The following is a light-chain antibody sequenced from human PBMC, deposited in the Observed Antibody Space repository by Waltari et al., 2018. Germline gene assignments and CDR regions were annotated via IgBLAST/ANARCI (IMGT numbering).Light chain of an antibody. CDR3: GTWDSNLSALRLV. J-gene: IGLJ3*02. CDR2: ENN. Sequence: QSVLTQPPSVSAAPGQKVTISCYGTSPNIASNYVSWYQQFPGTAPRLLIYENNKRPSGIPDRFSGSKSGTSATLDITGLQTGDEADYYCGTWDSNLSALRLVLGGGTKLTVL. V-gene: IGLV1-51*02. CDR1: SPNIASNY.